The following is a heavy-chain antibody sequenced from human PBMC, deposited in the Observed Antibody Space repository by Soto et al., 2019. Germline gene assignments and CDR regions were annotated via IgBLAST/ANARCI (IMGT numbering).Heavy chain of an antibody. CDR2: IDRDGREK. J-gene: IGHJ3*02. V-gene: IGHV3-7*01. Sequence: PGGSLRLSCAVSGFTFSNYWMTWVRQAPGKGLEWVGNIDRDGREKEYVDSVKGRFTISRDNARNSLYLQMNSLRVEDAAVYYCARDPAESNWAAFDIWGQGTTVTVSS. CDR1: GFTFSNYW. CDR3: ARDPAESNWAAFDI. D-gene: IGHD7-27*01.